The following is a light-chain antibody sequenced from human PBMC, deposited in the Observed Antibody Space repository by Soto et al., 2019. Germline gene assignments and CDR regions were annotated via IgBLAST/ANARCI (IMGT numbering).Light chain of an antibody. CDR2: RAS. V-gene: IGKV3-20*01. CDR3: QYYGNSTGCA. CDR1: QSVASSA. J-gene: IGKJ3*01. Sequence: DIVVTQAPGTMSLCAGERATQCCRASQSVASSALVSYQHKPGQAPRHHSFRASNRATGIPDRFSGSGSGTDFTLTITRLEPEDLAVYYCQYYGNSTGCAFGPGTTVDI.